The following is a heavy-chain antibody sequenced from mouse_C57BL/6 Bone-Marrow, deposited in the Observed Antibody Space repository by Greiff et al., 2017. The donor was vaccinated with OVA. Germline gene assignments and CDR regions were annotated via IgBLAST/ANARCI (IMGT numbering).Heavy chain of an antibody. CDR1: GYSFTGYF. CDR3: ARGYYGSRRYFDV. D-gene: IGHD1-1*01. J-gene: IGHJ1*03. CDR2: INPYNGDT. V-gene: IGHV1-20*01. Sequence: EVKLVESGPELVKPGDSVKISCKASGYSFTGYFMNWVMQSHGKSLEWIGRINPYNGDTFYNQKFKGKATLTVDKSSSTAHMELRSLTSEDSAVYYCARGYYGSRRYFDVWGTGTTVTVSS.